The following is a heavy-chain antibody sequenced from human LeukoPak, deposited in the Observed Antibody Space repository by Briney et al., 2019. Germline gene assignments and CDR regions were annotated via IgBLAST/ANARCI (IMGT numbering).Heavy chain of an antibody. V-gene: IGHV1-24*01. CDR1: GYTLTELS. Sequence: GASVKVSCKVSGYTLTELSMHWVRQAPGKGLEWMGGFDPEDGETICAQKFQGRVTMTEDTSTDTAYMELSSLRSEDTAVYYCATSRTNWNAYYYYGMDVWGKGTTVTVSS. CDR2: FDPEDGET. CDR3: ATSRTNWNAYYYYGMDV. D-gene: IGHD1-1*01. J-gene: IGHJ6*04.